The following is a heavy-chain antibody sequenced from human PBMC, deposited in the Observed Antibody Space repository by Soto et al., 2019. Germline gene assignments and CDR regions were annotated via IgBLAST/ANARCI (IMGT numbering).Heavy chain of an antibody. J-gene: IGHJ4*02. CDR3: AHSDFRLLGGGLGY. V-gene: IGHV2-5*02. CDR2: IYWDDDK. Sequence: QITLKESGPPLVKPTQTLTLTCTFSGFSLSTSGVGVGWIRQPPGKALEWLALIYWDDDKRYSPSLKSRLTIPKDTSKNPVVLTMTNMDPVDTATYYCAHSDFRLLGGGLGYWGQGTLVTVSS. D-gene: IGHD3-3*01. CDR1: GFSLSTSGVG.